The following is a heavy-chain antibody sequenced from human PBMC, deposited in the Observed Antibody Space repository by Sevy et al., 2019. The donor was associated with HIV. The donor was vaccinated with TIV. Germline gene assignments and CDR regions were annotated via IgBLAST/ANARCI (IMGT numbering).Heavy chain of an antibody. CDR1: GLTFSSDS. V-gene: IGHV3-48*02. Sequence: GGYLRLSCVVSGLTFSSDSMNWVRQAPGKGLEWLAYISSSSRTIYYADSVEGRFTISRDNDKKSVFLQMNNLRDEDSATYYCTRDVDTPFVRSFDSWGQGTLVYVSS. CDR2: ISSSSRTI. J-gene: IGHJ4*02. CDR3: TRDVDTPFVRSFDS. D-gene: IGHD5-18*01.